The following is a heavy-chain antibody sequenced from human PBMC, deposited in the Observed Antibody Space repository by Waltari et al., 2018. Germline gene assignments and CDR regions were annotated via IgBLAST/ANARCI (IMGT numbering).Heavy chain of an antibody. CDR3: AKASGSCFDC. Sequence: MHLLESGGVLVQPGGSLRLSCAASGFTFSSHAMAWVRQAPGKGLEWVSTINSDSNTYYADSVKGRFTISRDNSRATLYLQMNSLRTDDTALYYCAKASGSCFDCWGQATLVTVSS. CDR2: INSDSNT. J-gene: IGHJ4*02. V-gene: IGHV3-23*03. CDR1: GFTFSSHA. D-gene: IGHD1-26*01.